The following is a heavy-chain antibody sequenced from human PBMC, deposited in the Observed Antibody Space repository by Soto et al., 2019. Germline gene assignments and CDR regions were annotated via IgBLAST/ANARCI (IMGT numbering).Heavy chain of an antibody. CDR1: GYIFTNYV. Sequence: QVQLVQSGAEVKKPGASVKVSCKASGYIFTNYVIHWVRQAPGQRLEWMGWINAGNGVKQYSQKFRDRVTITADTSASTAYMELSSLRSEDTAVYYCARGLGEIWTVNWNYGRLDYWGQVTLVTVSA. D-gene: IGHD1-7*01. V-gene: IGHV1-3*01. CDR3: ARGLGEIWTVNWNYGRLDY. CDR2: INAGNGVK. J-gene: IGHJ4*02.